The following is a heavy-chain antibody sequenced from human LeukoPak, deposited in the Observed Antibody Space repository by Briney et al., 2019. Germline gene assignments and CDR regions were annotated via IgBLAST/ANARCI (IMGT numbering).Heavy chain of an antibody. V-gene: IGHV1-18*01. CDR1: GYRFITFG. CDR2: ISAYNGNT. D-gene: IGHD3-10*01. Sequence: ASVKVSCKTSGYRFITFGINWVRQAPGQGLEWMGWISAYNGNTNYAQKLQGRVTMTTDTSTSTAYMELRSLRSDDTAVYYCAREGELLWFGERYYYGMDVWGQGTTVTVSS. J-gene: IGHJ6*02. CDR3: AREGELLWFGERYYYGMDV.